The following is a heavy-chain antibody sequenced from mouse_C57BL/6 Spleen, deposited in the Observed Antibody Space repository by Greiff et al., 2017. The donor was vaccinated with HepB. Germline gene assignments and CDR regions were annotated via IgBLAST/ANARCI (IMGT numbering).Heavy chain of an antibody. CDR2: IDPSDSYT. J-gene: IGHJ2*01. CDR3: ARYPDYYGSSKYDFDY. V-gene: IGHV1-59*01. D-gene: IGHD1-1*01. CDR1: GYTFTSYW. Sequence: QVQLQQPGAELVRPGTSVKLSCKASGYTFTSYWMHWVKQRPGQGLEWIGVIDPSDSYTNYNQKFKGKATLTVDTSSSTAYMQLSSLTSEDSAVYYCARYPDYYGSSKYDFDYWGQGTTLTVSS.